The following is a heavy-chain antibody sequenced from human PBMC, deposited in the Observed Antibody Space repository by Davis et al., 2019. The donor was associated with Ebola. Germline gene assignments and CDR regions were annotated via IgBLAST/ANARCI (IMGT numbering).Heavy chain of an antibody. CDR3: ARGDSYYDPSGYYAGPEAPDH. CDR1: GGSISSYY. CDR2: IYYSGST. Sequence: MPSETLSPTCPVPGGSISSYYWTWIRQPPGKGLEWIGYIYYSGSTNYNPSLKSRVTISVDPSTNLFSLKLTSVTAADTAVYFCARGDSYYDPSGYYAGPEAPDHWGQGTLVSVSS. J-gene: IGHJ4*02. D-gene: IGHD3-22*01. V-gene: IGHV4-59*12.